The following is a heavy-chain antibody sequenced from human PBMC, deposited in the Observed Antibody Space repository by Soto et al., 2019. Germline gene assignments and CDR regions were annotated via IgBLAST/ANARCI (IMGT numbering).Heavy chain of an antibody. CDR3: VRDTWGLGDF. CDR2: IKSDGSIT. Sequence: EVQLVESGGGLVQPGGSLRLSCVASGFTFSSHWMHWVRQVPGKGLMWVALIKSDGSITSYADSVKGRSAISRDNAKNTLYLQMSSLRAEGTAVYYCVRDTWGLGDFWGQGTLVTVSS. J-gene: IGHJ4*02. D-gene: IGHD3-16*01. CDR1: GFTFSSHW. V-gene: IGHV3-74*01.